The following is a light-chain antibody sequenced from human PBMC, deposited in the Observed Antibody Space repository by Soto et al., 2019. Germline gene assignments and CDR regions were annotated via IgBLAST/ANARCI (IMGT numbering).Light chain of an antibody. CDR2: AAS. CDR3: QQYGSSPIT. J-gene: IGKJ5*01. V-gene: IGKV3-20*01. CDR1: QIVSTNY. Sequence: EIVLTQSPGTLSLFPGERATLSCRASQIVSTNYLAWYQQKPGQAPRLLIYAASSRATGIPDRFSGSGSGTDFTLTISRLEPEDFAVYYCQQYGSSPITFGQGTRLEIK.